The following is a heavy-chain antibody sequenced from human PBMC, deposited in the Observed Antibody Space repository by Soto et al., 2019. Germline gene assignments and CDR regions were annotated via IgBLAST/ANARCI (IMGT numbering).Heavy chain of an antibody. Sequence: QVQLQQWGAGLLKPSETLSLTYAVYGGSFSGYYWSWIRQPPGKGLEWIGEINHSGSTNYNPPLKSRVTISVDTSKNQFSLKLSSVTAADTAVYYCARGGYSGYARWGQGTLVTVSS. V-gene: IGHV4-34*01. J-gene: IGHJ4*02. CDR3: ARGGYSGYAR. CDR2: INHSGST. D-gene: IGHD5-12*01. CDR1: GGSFSGYY.